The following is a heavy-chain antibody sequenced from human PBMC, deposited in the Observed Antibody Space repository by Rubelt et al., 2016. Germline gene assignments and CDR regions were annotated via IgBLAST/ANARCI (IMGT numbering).Heavy chain of an antibody. V-gene: IGHV3-53*01. CDR2: IYSGDTT. J-gene: IGHJ3*02. D-gene: IGHD3-10*01. CDR1: GFTVSSNS. CDR3: ARGGYGSEQASDELDI. Sequence: SGFTVSSNSMSWVRQAPGKGLEWVSVIYSGDTTKYADSVKGRFTISRDNSKNTLYLQMNSLRVEDTAVYYCARGGYGSEQASDELDIWGQGTMVTVSS.